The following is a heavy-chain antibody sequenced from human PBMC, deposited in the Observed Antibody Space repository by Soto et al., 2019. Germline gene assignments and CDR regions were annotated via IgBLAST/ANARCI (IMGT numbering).Heavy chain of an antibody. D-gene: IGHD6-13*01. CDR3: ARDGSPGTLYYYYYGMDV. V-gene: IGHV4-31*03. CDR2: IYYSGST. CDR1: GGSISSGGYY. Sequence: LSLTCTVSGGSISSGGYYWSWIRQHPGKGLEWIGYIYYSGSTYYNPSLKSRVTISVDTSKNQFSLKLSSVTAADTAVYYCARDGSPGTLYYYYYGMDVWGQGTTVTVSS. J-gene: IGHJ6*02.